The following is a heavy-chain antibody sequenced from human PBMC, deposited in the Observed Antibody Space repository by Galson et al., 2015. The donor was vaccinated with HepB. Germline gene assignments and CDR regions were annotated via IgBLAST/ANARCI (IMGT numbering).Heavy chain of an antibody. Sequence: SVKVSCKASGGTFSSYAISWVRQAPGQGLEWMGGIIPIFGTANYAQKFQGRVTITADKSTSTAYMELSSLRSEDTAVYYCAIDYGGFGLRCDAFDIWGQGTMVTVSS. D-gene: IGHD4-23*01. CDR3: AIDYGGFGLRCDAFDI. V-gene: IGHV1-69*06. CDR2: IIPIFGTA. J-gene: IGHJ3*02. CDR1: GGTFSSYA.